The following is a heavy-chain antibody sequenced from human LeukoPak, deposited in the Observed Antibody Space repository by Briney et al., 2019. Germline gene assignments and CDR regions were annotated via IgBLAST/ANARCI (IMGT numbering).Heavy chain of an antibody. J-gene: IGHJ4*02. CDR1: GYTFTHYG. V-gene: IGHV1-18*01. CDR2: ISAYNGET. Sequence: EASVKVSCKASGYTFTHYGISWVRQAPGQGREWMGWISAYNGETNYPQKVQDRITMTKDTSTTTDYMELRSLRSDDTAVYYCAPGGYSSGWPKFDYWGQGNLVPVSS. D-gene: IGHD6-19*01. CDR3: APGGYSSGWPKFDY.